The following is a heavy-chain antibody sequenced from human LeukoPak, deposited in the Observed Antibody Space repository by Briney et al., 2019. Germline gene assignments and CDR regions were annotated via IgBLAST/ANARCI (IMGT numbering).Heavy chain of an antibody. D-gene: IGHD3-3*01. CDR3: ARFTVSYGMDV. CDR2: INSDGSST. Sequence: GGSLRLSCAASGFTFSSYWMHWVRQAPGKGLVWVSRINSDGSSTSYADSVKGRFTISRDNAKNTLYLQMNSLRAEDTAVYYCARFTVSYGMDVWGQGTTVTVSS. CDR1: GFTFSSYW. J-gene: IGHJ6*02. V-gene: IGHV3-74*01.